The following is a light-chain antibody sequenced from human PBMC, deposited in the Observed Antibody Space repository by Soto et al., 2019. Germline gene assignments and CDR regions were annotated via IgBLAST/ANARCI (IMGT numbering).Light chain of an antibody. CDR3: QQYDTYTGA. J-gene: IGKJ1*01. CDR1: QSISTW. Sequence: DIQMTQSPSTLSASVGDRVTITCRASQSISTWLAWYQQKPGKAPKLLIYKASSSESGVPSRFSGSGFGTEFTLIISYLQPEDSATYYCQQYDTYTGAFGQGTKV. V-gene: IGKV1-5*03. CDR2: KAS.